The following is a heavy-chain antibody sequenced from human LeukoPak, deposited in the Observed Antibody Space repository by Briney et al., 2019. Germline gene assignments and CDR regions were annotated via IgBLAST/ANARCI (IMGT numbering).Heavy chain of an antibody. CDR1: GGSISSSSYY. J-gene: IGHJ4*02. CDR3: ARDVVRGVIDY. D-gene: IGHD3-10*01. CDR2: IYYSGST. V-gene: IGHV4-39*02. Sequence: PSETLSLTCTVSGGSISSSSYYWGWIRQPPGKGLEWIGSIYYSGSTYYNPSLKSRVTISVDTSKNQFSLKLSSVTAADTAVYYCARDVVRGVIDYWGQGTLVTVSS.